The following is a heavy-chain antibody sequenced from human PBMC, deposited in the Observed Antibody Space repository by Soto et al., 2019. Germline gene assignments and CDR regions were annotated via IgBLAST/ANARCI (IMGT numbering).Heavy chain of an antibody. Sequence: PGGSLRLSWAASGFIFEYYAMHWVRQAPGKGLEWVSGISFNSGSIGYADSVKGRFTISRDNAKNSLYLQMNSLRAEDTALYYCAKDISGKRNSRLRGGLWSGYTYYYYGMDVWGQGTTVTVSS. CDR1: GFIFEYYA. CDR3: AKDISGKRNSRLRGGLWSGYTYYYYGMDV. D-gene: IGHD3-3*01. J-gene: IGHJ6*02. CDR2: ISFNSGSI. V-gene: IGHV3-9*01.